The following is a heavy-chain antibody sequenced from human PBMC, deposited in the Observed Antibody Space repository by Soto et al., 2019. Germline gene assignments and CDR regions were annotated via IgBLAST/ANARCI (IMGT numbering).Heavy chain of an antibody. V-gene: IGHV3-23*01. CDR2: ISGSGGST. J-gene: IGHJ4*02. CDR1: GFTFSSYA. CDR3: ADPFNDSPDY. D-gene: IGHD3-22*01. Sequence: GGSLRLSCAASGFTFSSYAMSGVRQAPGKGLEWVSAISGSGGSTYYADSVKGRFTISRDNSKNTLYLQMNSLRAEDRAVYYCADPFNDSPDYWSQGTLVTVSS.